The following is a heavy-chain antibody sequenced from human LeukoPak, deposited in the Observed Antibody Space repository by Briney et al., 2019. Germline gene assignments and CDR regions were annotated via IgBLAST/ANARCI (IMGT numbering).Heavy chain of an antibody. CDR2: MNPNSGNT. Sequence: ASVKVSCKASGYTFTNYDINWVRQATGQGLEWMGWMNPNSGNTGYAQKFQGRVTMTRNTSISTAYMELSSLRSEDTAVYYCARGYGDTMIVAAHDAFDIWGQGTMVTVSS. J-gene: IGHJ3*02. CDR3: ARGYGDTMIVAAHDAFDI. CDR1: GYTFTNYD. D-gene: IGHD3-22*01. V-gene: IGHV1-8*01.